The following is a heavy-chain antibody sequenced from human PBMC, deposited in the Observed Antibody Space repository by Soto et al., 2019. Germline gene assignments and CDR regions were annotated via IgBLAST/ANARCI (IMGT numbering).Heavy chain of an antibody. CDR1: GASINTDY. CDR3: ARRPATAFGSGFDY. CDR2: IYVRGRT. J-gene: IGHJ4*02. D-gene: IGHD2-2*01. V-gene: IGHV4-4*07. Sequence: QVQLQESGPGLVKPSETLSLTCTVSGASINTDYWNWIRQSAGKGLELIGHIYVRGRTNYHPSLKSRVTVSVDTSNNQFSLDLNSVTAADTAVYYCARRPATAFGSGFDYWGQGILVTVSS.